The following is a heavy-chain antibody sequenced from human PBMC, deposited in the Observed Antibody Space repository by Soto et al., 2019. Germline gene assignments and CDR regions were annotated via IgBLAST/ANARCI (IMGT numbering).Heavy chain of an antibody. V-gene: IGHV4-30-2*01. Sequence: QLQLQESGSGLVKPSQTLSLTCAVSGGSISSGGYSWSWIRQPPGKGLEWIGYIYHSGSTYYNPTLKSRATISVDRSKNQVPLKLGSVTAAETALYYWARVPGPWGQGTLVTVSS. CDR1: GGSISSGGYS. J-gene: IGHJ5*02. CDR2: IYHSGST. CDR3: ARVPGP.